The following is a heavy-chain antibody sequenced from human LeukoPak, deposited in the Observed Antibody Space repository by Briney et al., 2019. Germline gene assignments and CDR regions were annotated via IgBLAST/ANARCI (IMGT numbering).Heavy chain of an antibody. CDR2: ISGSSSYI. V-gene: IGHV3-21*01. CDR1: GFTFSGYD. D-gene: IGHD6-13*01. CDR3: AKDYGSSSWYSDNYYYYMDV. J-gene: IGHJ6*03. Sequence: PGGSLRLSCAASGFTFSGYDMNWVRQAPGKGLEWVSSISGSSSYIYYADSMKGRFTISRDNSKNTLYLQMNSLRAEDTAVYYCAKDYGSSSWYSDNYYYYMDVWGKGTTVTISS.